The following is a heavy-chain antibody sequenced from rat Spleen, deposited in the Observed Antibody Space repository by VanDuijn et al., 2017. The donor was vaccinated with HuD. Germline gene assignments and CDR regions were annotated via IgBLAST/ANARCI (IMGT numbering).Heavy chain of an antibody. CDR2: ISYSGST. CDR1: GYSITSNY. V-gene: IGHV3-1*01. D-gene: IGHD5-1*01. CDR3: ARGATLSLSGSWGYVMDA. Sequence: EVQLQESGPGLVKPSQSLSLTCSVTGYSITSNYWGWIRKFPGNKMEWIGHISYSGSTSYNPSLKSQISITRDTSKNQFFLQLTSVTTEDTATYYCARGATLSLSGSWGYVMDAWGQGASVTVSS. J-gene: IGHJ4*01.